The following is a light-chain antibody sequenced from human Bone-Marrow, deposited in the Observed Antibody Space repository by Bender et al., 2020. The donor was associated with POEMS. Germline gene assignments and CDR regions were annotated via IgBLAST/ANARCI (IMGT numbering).Light chain of an antibody. CDR1: SSDIGTYNV. CDR2: EGS. CDR3: QSYGTSLSGSWV. Sequence: QSALTQPASVSGSPGQSITISCTGTSSDIGTYNVVSWYQQHPGNAPKVIIYEGSKRPSGVSDRFSGSKSGNTASLTISGLQAEDGADYYCQSYGTSLSGSWVFGGGTRLTVL. V-gene: IGLV2-23*01. J-gene: IGLJ3*02.